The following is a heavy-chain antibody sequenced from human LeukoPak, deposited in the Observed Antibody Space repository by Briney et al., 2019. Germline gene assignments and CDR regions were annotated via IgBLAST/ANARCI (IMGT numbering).Heavy chain of an antibody. J-gene: IGHJ6*03. D-gene: IGHD2-2*01. CDR3: ARDSHFSYCSSTSCPRWYYYYMDV. Sequence: ASVKVSCKASGYTFTSYYMHWVRQAPGQGLEWMGIINPSGGSTSYAQKFQGRVTMTRDTSTSTVYMELSSLRSEDTAVYYCARDSHFSYCSSTSCPRWYYYYMDVWGKGTTVTISS. CDR1: GYTFTSYY. V-gene: IGHV1-46*01. CDR2: INPSGGST.